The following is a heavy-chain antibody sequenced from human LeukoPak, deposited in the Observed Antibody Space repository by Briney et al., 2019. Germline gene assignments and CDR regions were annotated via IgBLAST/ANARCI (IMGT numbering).Heavy chain of an antibody. Sequence: SVKVSCKASGGTFSSYAISWVRQAPGQGLGWMGGIIPIFGTANYAQKFQGRVTITTDESTSTAYMELSSLRSEDTAVYYCAADIVVVPAAAYYMDVWGKGTTVTVYS. V-gene: IGHV1-69*05. J-gene: IGHJ6*03. CDR2: IIPIFGTA. CDR1: GGTFSSYA. CDR3: AADIVVVPAAAYYMDV. D-gene: IGHD2-2*01.